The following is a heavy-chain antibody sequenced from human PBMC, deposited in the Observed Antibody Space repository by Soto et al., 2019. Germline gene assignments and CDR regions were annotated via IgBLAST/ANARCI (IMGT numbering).Heavy chain of an antibody. CDR3: AATEGYCSGGSCHLDAFDI. D-gene: IGHD2-15*01. CDR2: IVVGSGNT. J-gene: IGHJ3*02. Sequence: GASVKVSCKASGFTFTSSSMQWVRQARGQRLEWIGWIVVGSGNTNYAQKFQERVTITRDMSTSTAYMELSSLRSEDTAVYYCAATEGYCSGGSCHLDAFDIWGQGTMVTVSS. V-gene: IGHV1-58*02. CDR1: GFTFTSSS.